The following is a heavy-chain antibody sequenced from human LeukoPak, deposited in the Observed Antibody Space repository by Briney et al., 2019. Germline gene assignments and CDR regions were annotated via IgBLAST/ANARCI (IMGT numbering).Heavy chain of an antibody. D-gene: IGHD3-22*01. V-gene: IGHV3-49*04. CDR2: IRSKTYGGTT. CDR3: TRDPYDTSGEFDY. J-gene: IGHJ4*02. Sequence: PGGSLRLPCTVSGFIFGDYAMSWVRQAPGKGLEWIGFIRSKTYGGTTKYAASVKGRFTISRDDSKSIAYLQMNSLKTEDTAVYYCTRDPYDTSGEFDYWGQGTLVTVSS. CDR1: GFIFGDYA.